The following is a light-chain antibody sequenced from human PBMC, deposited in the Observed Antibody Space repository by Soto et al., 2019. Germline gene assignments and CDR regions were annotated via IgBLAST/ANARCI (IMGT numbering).Light chain of an antibody. CDR2: EVS. CDR3: CSYAGGYVFEVI. J-gene: IGLJ2*01. Sequence: QSALTQPASVSGSPGQSITISCTGTSSDVGGYNYVSWYQQHPGKAPKLMIYEVSNRPSGVSNRFSGSKSGNTASLTISGLQAEDEADYYCCSYAGGYVFEVIFGGGTKLTVL. CDR1: SSDVGGYNY. V-gene: IGLV2-14*01.